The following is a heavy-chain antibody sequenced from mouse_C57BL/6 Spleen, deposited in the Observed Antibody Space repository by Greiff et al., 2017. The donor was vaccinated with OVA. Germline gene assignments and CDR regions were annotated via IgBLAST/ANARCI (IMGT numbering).Heavy chain of an antibody. V-gene: IGHV1-61*01. Sequence: VQLQQPGAELVRPGSSVKLSCKASGYTFTSYWMDWVKQRPGQGLEWIGNIYPSDSETHYNQKFKDKATLTVDKSSSTAYMQLSSLTSEDSAVCYCGTGTPFACWGQGALVTVSA. CDR1: GYTFTSYW. D-gene: IGHD4-1*01. J-gene: IGHJ3*01. CDR2: IYPSDSET. CDR3: GTGTPFAC.